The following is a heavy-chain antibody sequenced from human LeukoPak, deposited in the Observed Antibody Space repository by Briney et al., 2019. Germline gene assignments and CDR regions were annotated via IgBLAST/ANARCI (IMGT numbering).Heavy chain of an antibody. J-gene: IGHJ5*02. CDR1: DTLTDDQ. D-gene: IGHD6-13*01. Sequence: ASVKVSCKGDTLTDDQVHWVRQAPGQGLEWMGIINPSGGSTSYAQKFQGRVTMTRDTSTSTVYMELSSLRSEDTAVYYCARDRKAAAGVWFDPWGQGTLVTVSS. V-gene: IGHV1-46*01. CDR2: INPSGGST. CDR3: ARDRKAAAGVWFDP.